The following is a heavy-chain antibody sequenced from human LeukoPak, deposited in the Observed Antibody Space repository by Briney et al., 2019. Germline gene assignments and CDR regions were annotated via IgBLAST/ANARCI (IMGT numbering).Heavy chain of an antibody. CDR2: ISGSGGST. CDR1: GFTFSSYA. D-gene: IGHD3-10*01. J-gene: IGHJ4*02. CDR3: AKAVLLWFGESDY. Sequence: GGSLRLSCAASGFTFSSYAMSWVRQAPGKGLEWVSAISGSGGSTYYADSVKGRFTISRDTSKNTLYLQMNSLRAEDTAVYYCAKAVLLWFGESDYWGQGTLVTVSS. V-gene: IGHV3-23*01.